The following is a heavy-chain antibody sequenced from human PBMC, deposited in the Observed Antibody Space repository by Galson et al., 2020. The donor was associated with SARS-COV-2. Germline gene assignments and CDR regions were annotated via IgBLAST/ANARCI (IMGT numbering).Heavy chain of an antibody. CDR3: ARGPTYYYMDG. CDR2: ISYDGSNK. V-gene: IGHV3-30*01. CDR1: GFTFSSYA. J-gene: IGHJ6*03. Sequence: GGSLRLSCAASGFTFSSYAMHWVRQAPGKGLEWVAVISYDGSNKYYADSVKGRFTISRDNSKNSLYLQMNSLRAEDTAVYYCARGPTYYYMDGWGKGTTVTVSS.